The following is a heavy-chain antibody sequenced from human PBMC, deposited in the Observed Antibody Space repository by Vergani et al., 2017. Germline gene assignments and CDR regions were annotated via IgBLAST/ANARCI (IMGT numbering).Heavy chain of an antibody. CDR3: VTDNLNGMYFLAFDI. CDR2: INSKSDGGTT. J-gene: IGHJ3*02. CDR1: GRPLTIR. V-gene: IGHV3-15*01. Sequence: EGQLVESGGDWVQRGGSLRLSCAASGRPLTIRMSWVRQAPGKGLEWVGRINSKSDGGTTQYSALVNGRFAISRDESESRVFLQMNSLKTEDTGIYYCVTDNLNGMYFLAFDIWGHGTSVTVS. D-gene: IGHD1-20*01.